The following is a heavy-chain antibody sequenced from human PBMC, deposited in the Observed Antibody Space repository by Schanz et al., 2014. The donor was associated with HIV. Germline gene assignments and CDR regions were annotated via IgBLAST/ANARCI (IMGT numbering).Heavy chain of an antibody. D-gene: IGHD3-10*01. V-gene: IGHV3-30-3*01. J-gene: IGHJ4*02. CDR3: AKGQRGMVRGDIDY. Sequence: VQLLESGGGLVQPGGSLRLSCAASRFTFSSFAMSWVRQAPGKGLEWVAVISYDGSNKYYADSVKGRFTISRDNSKNTLYLQMNSLRAEDTAVYYCAKGQRGMVRGDIDYWGQGTLVTVSS. CDR1: RFTFSSFA. CDR2: ISYDGSNK.